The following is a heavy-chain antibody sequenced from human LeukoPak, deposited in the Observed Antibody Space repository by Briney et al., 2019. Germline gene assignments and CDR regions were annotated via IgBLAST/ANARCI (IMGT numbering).Heavy chain of an antibody. Sequence: SETLSLTCAVYGGSFSGYYWSWIRQPPGKGLEWIGEINHSGSTNYNPSLKSRVTISVDTSKNQFSLKLSSVTAADTAVYYCASLYSGSYCALDYWGQGTLVTVSS. J-gene: IGHJ4*02. CDR1: GGSFSGYY. D-gene: IGHD1-26*01. CDR3: ASLYSGSYCALDY. CDR2: INHSGST. V-gene: IGHV4-34*01.